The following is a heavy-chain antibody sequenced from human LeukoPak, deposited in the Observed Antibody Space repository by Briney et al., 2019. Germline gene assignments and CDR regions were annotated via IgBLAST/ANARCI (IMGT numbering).Heavy chain of an antibody. D-gene: IGHD2-8*01. CDR3: AIVYAVPDKRNALDM. J-gene: IGHJ3*02. V-gene: IGHV3-74*01. CDR1: GFNFSSHW. CDR2: IHDDGTTT. Sequence: GGSLRLSCAASGFNFSSHWMHWVRQAPGKGLVWVSRIHDDGTTTNYADSVKGRFTISRDNAKNTLYLQMNSLRAEDTAVYYCAIVYAVPDKRNALDMWGQGTMVTVSS.